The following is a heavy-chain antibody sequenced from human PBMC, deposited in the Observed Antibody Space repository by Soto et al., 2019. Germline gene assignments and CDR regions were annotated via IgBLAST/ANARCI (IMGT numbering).Heavy chain of an antibody. J-gene: IGHJ6*02. CDR2: ISSGGTYI. Sequence: GGSLRLSCAASGFILRDYYMTWIRQAPGKGLDYISYISSGGTYISYADSVKGRFTISRDNAKNSLFLQLNSLRAEDTGVYFCARLTVTTNYAMDVWGQGTTVT. CDR3: ARLTVTTNYAMDV. V-gene: IGHV3-11*06. D-gene: IGHD4-17*01. CDR1: GFILRDYY.